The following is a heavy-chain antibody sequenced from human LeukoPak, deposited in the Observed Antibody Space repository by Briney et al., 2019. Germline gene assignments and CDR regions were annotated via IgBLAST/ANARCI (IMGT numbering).Heavy chain of an antibody. CDR3: ARFSEYGDLVFDS. CDR1: GFTFSSYE. Sequence: PGGSLRLSCAASGFTFSSYEMNWVRQAPGKGLEWVSYISGGSGTIYYAESVKGRFTISRDNAKNSVYLEMNSLRAEDTAVYYCARFSEYGDLVFDSWGQGALVTVPS. V-gene: IGHV3-48*03. J-gene: IGHJ4*02. CDR2: ISGGSGTI. D-gene: IGHD4-17*01.